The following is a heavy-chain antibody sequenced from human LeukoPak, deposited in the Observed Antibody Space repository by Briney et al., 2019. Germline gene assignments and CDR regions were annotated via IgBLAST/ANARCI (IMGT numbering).Heavy chain of an antibody. D-gene: IGHD6-19*01. V-gene: IGHV3-21*01. CDR2: ISSDSPYI. Sequence: GGSLRLSCAASGFTFSSYSMNWVRQAPGKGLEWVSSISSDSPYIYYADSVKGRFTISRDNSKNTLYLQMNSLRAEDTVVYYCARGSGWDFDYWGQGTLVTVSS. CDR3: ARGSGWDFDY. J-gene: IGHJ4*02. CDR1: GFTFSSYS.